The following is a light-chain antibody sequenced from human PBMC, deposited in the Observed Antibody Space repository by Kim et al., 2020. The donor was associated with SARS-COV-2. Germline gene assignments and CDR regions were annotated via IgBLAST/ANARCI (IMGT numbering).Light chain of an antibody. CDR3: QSYDSSLSGYV. J-gene: IGLJ1*01. CDR2: SNG. Sequence: QSVLTQPPSVSGAPGQTVTVSCIGSSSNIGAGYDVHWYQHLPTTAPKLLIYSNGNRPSGVPDRFSGSKSGTSASLAITGLQAGDEADYYCQSYDSSLSGYVFGSGTKVTVL. V-gene: IGLV1-40*01. CDR1: SSNIGAGYD.